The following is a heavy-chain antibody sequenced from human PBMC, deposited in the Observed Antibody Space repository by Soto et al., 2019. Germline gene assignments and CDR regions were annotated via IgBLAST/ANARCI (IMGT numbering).Heavy chain of an antibody. Sequence: PGGSLTLSCAASGFTFSSYGMHWVRQAPGKGLEWVAVIWYDGSNKYYADSVKGRFTISRDNSKNTLYLQMNSLRAEDTAVYYCARSQKCSGCSCYHPFDYWGQGTLVTVSS. V-gene: IGHV3-33*01. J-gene: IGHJ4*02. CDR1: GFTFSSYG. CDR3: ARSQKCSGCSCYHPFDY. D-gene: IGHD2-15*01. CDR2: IWYDGSNK.